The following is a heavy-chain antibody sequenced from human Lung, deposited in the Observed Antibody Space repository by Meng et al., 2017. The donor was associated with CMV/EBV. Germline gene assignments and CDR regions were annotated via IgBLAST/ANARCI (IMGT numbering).Heavy chain of an antibody. J-gene: IGHJ4*02. CDR2: IRHSGDIT. V-gene: IGHV4-34*01. CDR1: GGSLSGYY. CDR3: ARQYSSSYYSDY. D-gene: IGHD6-6*01. Sequence: TXSLTXXIYGGSLSGYYWSWIRQTPGKGLEWIGEIRHSGDITNYNPSLKSRVTISIDTSKKQFSLKLSAVTAADTAVYYCARQYSSSYYSDYWGQGTLVTSPQ.